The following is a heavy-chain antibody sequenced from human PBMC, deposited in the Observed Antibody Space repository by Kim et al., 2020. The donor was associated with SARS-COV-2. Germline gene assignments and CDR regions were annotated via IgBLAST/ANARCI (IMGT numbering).Heavy chain of an antibody. V-gene: IGHV1-2*06. CDR3: AREGFDWLFQPLYYFDY. CDR2: INPNSGGT. J-gene: IGHJ4*02. CDR1: GYTFTGYY. Sequence: ASVKVSCKASGYTFTGYYMHWVRQAPGQGLEWMGRINPNSGGTNYAQKFQGRVTMTRDTSISTAYMELSRLRSDDTAVYYCAREGFDWLFQPLYYFDYWGQGTLVTVSS. D-gene: IGHD3-9*01.